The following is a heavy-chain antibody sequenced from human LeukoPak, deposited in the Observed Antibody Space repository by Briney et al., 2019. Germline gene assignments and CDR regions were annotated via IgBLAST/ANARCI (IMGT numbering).Heavy chain of an antibody. CDR1: GGSIRSSGHN. J-gene: IGHJ4*02. CDR2: IFYSGNT. CDR3: ARRPKQPGFWSGYVDY. D-gene: IGHD3-3*01. V-gene: IGHV4-39*01. Sequence: PSETLSLTCTVSGGSIRSSGHNWDWIRQPPGKGLKYIGSIFYSGNTYYNPSLKSRVTISVDTSKNQFSLKLSSVTAADTAVYYCARRPKQPGFWSGYVDYWGQGTLVTVSS.